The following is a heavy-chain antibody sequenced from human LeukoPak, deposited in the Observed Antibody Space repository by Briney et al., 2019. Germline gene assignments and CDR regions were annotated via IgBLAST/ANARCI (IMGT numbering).Heavy chain of an antibody. CDR2: IIPIFGTA. CDR3: ARGPKRSNRGGSGMPSPFDY. D-gene: IGHD3-10*01. J-gene: IGHJ4*02. Sequence: AASVKVSCKASGGTFSSYAISWVRQAPGQGLEWMGGIIPIFGTANYAQKFQGRVTITTDESTSTAYMELSSLRSEDTAVYYCARGPKRSNRGGSGMPSPFDYWGQGTLVTVSS. V-gene: IGHV1-69*05. CDR1: GGTFSSYA.